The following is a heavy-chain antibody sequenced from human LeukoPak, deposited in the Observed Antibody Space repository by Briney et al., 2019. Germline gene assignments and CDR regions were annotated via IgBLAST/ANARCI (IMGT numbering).Heavy chain of an antibody. V-gene: IGHV1-69*05. CDR3: ARVKYAWAARPYYYYYMDV. CDR1: GGTFSSYA. Sequence: ASVKVSCKASGGTFSSYAISWVRQAPGQGLEWMGGIIPIFGTANYAQKFQGRVTITTDECTSTAYMELSSLRSEDTAVYYCARVKYAWAARPYYYYYMDVWGKGTTVTVSS. J-gene: IGHJ6*03. D-gene: IGHD6-6*01. CDR2: IIPIFGTA.